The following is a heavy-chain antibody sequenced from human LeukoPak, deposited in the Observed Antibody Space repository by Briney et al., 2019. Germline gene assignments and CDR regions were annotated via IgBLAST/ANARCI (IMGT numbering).Heavy chain of an antibody. J-gene: IGHJ3*02. CDR1: GYTFTGYY. CDR3: ARRGMSGGNAFDI. CDR2: INPNSGGT. D-gene: IGHD3-16*01. Sequence: ASVKVSCKASGYTFTGYYMHWVRQAPGQGLEWMGWINPNSGGTNYAQKFQGRVTMTRDTSTSTAYMELRSLRSDDTAVYYCARRGMSGGNAFDIWGQGTMVTVSS. V-gene: IGHV1-2*02.